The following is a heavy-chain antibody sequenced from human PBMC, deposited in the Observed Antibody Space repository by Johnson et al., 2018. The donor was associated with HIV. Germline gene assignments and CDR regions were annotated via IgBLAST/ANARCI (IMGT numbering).Heavy chain of an antibody. D-gene: IGHD1-26*01. J-gene: IGHJ3*02. CDR2: IYSGGST. CDR3: ARDNVFIGAPNERAFDI. Sequence: GQLVESGGGLIRPGGSLILSCAASGFTVSINYMSWVRQAPGTGLEWVSLIYSGGSTYYADSVQGRFTISRENSKNTLYLQMNSLRGEDTAVYYCARDNVFIGAPNERAFDIWGQGTMVTVSS. CDR1: GFTVSINY. V-gene: IGHV3-66*03.